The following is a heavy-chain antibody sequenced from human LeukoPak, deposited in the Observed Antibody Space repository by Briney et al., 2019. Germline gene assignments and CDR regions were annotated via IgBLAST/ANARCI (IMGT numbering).Heavy chain of an antibody. CDR3: ARWGLNYYGSGSYEHY. Sequence: GGSLRLSCAVSGFTFDDYGMSWVRQAPWKGLEWVSGINWNGGSTGYADSVKGRFTISRDNAKNSLYLQMNSLRAEDTALYYCARWGLNYYGSGSYEHYWGQGTLVTVSS. D-gene: IGHD3-10*01. CDR2: INWNGGST. V-gene: IGHV3-20*04. J-gene: IGHJ4*02. CDR1: GFTFDDYG.